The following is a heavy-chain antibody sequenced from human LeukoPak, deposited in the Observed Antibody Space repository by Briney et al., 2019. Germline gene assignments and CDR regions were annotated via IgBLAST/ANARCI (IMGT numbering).Heavy chain of an antibody. CDR2: IASKGKNYAT. J-gene: IGHJ4*02. Sequence: GGSPRLSCATSGFTFSASAINWVRQASGKGLEWVGRIASKGKNYATEYAASVKGRFTISRDDSKNTAYLQMNSLKTEGTAVYYCSRSGGDGATGEWGQGTLVTVSS. V-gene: IGHV3-73*01. CDR1: GFTFSASA. D-gene: IGHD1-26*01. CDR3: SRSGGDGATGE.